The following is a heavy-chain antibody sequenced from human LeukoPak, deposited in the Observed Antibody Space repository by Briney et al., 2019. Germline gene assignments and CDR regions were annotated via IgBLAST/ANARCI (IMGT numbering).Heavy chain of an antibody. V-gene: IGHV3-30*02. CDR1: GFTFSTYG. D-gene: IGHD3-10*01. CDR3: ARGTYYYGSGSYSDY. J-gene: IGHJ4*02. CDR2: IRYDGSNK. Sequence: PGGSLRLSCAASGFTFSTYGMHWVRQAPGRGLEWVAFIRYDGSNKYYADSVKGRFTISRDNAKNSLYLQMNSLRAEDTAVCYCARGTYYYGSGSYSDYWGQGTLVTVSS.